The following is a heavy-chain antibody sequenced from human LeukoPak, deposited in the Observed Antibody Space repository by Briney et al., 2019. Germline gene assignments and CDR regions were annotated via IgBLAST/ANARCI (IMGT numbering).Heavy chain of an antibody. CDR3: ARDPGAAADYYYYYYMDV. D-gene: IGHD6-13*01. CDR1: GGSISSGIYY. J-gene: IGHJ6*03. Sequence: SQTLSLTCTVSGGSISSGIYYWSWIRHPAGKGLEWIGRIYTSGSTNYNPSLKSRVTISVDTSKNQFSLKLSSVTAADTAVYYCARDPGAAADYYYYYYMDVWGKGTTVTVSS. V-gene: IGHV4-61*02. CDR2: IYTSGST.